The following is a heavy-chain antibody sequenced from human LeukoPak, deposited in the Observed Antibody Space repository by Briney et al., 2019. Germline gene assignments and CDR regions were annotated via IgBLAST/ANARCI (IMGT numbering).Heavy chain of an antibody. CDR3: AREGHYYASGSGAFGI. J-gene: IGHJ3*02. Sequence: SETLSLTCTVSRGSISTYYWNWIRQPPGKGLEWIGYIYYTGTTDYNPSLKSRVTMSVDTSKNQFSLKLSSVTTADTAVYYCAREGHYYASGSGAFGIWGQGTMITVSS. V-gene: IGHV4-59*01. CDR2: IYYTGTT. CDR1: RGSISTYY. D-gene: IGHD3-10*01.